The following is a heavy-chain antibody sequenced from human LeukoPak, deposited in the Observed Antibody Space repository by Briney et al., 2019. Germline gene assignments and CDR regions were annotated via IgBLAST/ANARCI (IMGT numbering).Heavy chain of an antibody. CDR2: ISSSGSTI. V-gene: IGHV3-48*03. J-gene: IGHJ6*04. CDR1: GFTFSSYE. D-gene: IGHD3-10*02. Sequence: GGSLRLSCAASGFTFSSYEMNWVRQAPRKGLEWVSYISSSGSTIYYADTVKGRFTISRDNAKNSLYLQMNSLRAEDTAVYYCAELGITMIGGVWGKGTTVTISS. CDR3: AELGITMIGGV.